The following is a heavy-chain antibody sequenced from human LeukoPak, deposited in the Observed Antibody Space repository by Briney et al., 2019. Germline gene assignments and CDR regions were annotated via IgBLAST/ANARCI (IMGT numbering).Heavy chain of an antibody. J-gene: IGHJ4*02. D-gene: IGHD3-3*01. Sequence: PGRSLRLSCAASGFTFSNFGMHWVRQAPGQGLEWVAVVSGGGHNTYYADSVKGRFTMSRDNSKRTVYLQMNSLRAQDTAVYYCAKDRSSWYYPFDSWGQGTLVTVSS. CDR2: VSGGGHNT. CDR3: AKDRSSWYYPFDS. CDR1: GFTFSNFG. V-gene: IGHV3-23*01.